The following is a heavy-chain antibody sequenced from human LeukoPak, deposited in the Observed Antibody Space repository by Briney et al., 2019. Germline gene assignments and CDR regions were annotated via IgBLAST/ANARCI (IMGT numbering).Heavy chain of an antibody. CDR2: IYHSGST. D-gene: IGHD3-16*02. Sequence: SETLSLTCTVSGGSISSGYYWGWIRQPPGKGLEWIGSIYHSGSTYYNPSLKSRVTISVDTSKNQFSLKLSSVTAADTAVYYCARVRFGGVIVNYFDYWGQGTLVTVSS. CDR3: ARVRFGGVIVNYFDY. CDR1: GGSISSGYY. J-gene: IGHJ4*02. V-gene: IGHV4-38-2*02.